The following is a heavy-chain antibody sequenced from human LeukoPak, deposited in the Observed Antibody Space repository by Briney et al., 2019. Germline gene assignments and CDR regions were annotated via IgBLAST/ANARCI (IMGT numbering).Heavy chain of an antibody. J-gene: IGHJ4*02. CDR1: GYTFTSYG. D-gene: IGHD3-22*01. Sequence: ASVKVSCKASGYTFTSYGISWVRQAPGQGLEWMGWISAYNGNTNYAQKLQGRVTMTTDTSTSTAYMELRSLRSDDTAVYYCAGGIYDSSVYYYFDYGARGPLVTVP. CDR3: AGGIYDSSVYYYFDY. V-gene: IGHV1-18*01. CDR2: ISAYNGNT.